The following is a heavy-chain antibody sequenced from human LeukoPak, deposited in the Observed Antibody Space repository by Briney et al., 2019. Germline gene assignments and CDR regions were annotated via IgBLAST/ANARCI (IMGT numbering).Heavy chain of an antibody. D-gene: IGHD2-2*01. CDR2: IYTSGST. Sequence: SETLSLTCTVSGGSISSGSYYSSWIRQPAGKGLEWIGRIYTSGSTNYNPSLKSRVTISVDTSKNQFSLKLSSVTAADTAVYYCASRHLGYCSSTSCPPGYFDYWGQGTLVTVSS. CDR3: ASRHLGYCSSTSCPPGYFDY. J-gene: IGHJ4*02. V-gene: IGHV4-61*02. CDR1: GGSISSGSYY.